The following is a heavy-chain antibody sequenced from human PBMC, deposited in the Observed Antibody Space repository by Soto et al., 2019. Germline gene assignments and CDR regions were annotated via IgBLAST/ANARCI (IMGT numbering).Heavy chain of an antibody. Sequence: QVQLQESGPGLVKPSDTLSLTCAVSGYSISSSNWWGWIRQPPGKGLEWIGYIYYSGTTYYNPSLKTRVTMSVDTSKTQFSLKLTSVTAVDTAVYYCARREIQGPIDYWGQGTLVTVSS. J-gene: IGHJ4*02. CDR2: IYYSGTT. D-gene: IGHD1-26*01. CDR1: GYSISSSNW. V-gene: IGHV4-28*01. CDR3: ARREIQGPIDY.